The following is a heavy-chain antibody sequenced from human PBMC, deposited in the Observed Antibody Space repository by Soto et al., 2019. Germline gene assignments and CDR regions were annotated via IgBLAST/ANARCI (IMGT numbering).Heavy chain of an antibody. CDR2: ISGSGGTT. Sequence: LRLSCAASGFTFTFSSYVMIWIRQAPGKGLEWVSIISGSGGTTYYADSVKGRFTISRDNSKNTLYLQMNSLRDEDTALYYCAKSRGNNTSSPDYWGQGTLVTVSS. V-gene: IGHV3-23*01. CDR3: AKSRGNNTSSPDY. J-gene: IGHJ4*02. D-gene: IGHD6-13*01. CDR1: GFTFTFSSYV.